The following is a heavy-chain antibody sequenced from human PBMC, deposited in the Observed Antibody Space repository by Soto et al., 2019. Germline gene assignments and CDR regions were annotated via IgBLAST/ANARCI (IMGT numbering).Heavy chain of an antibody. CDR1: GYNFNGYY. Sequence: APVKVSCKASGYNFNGYYIHWVRQAPGQGLEWMGLRNPNTGGANYAQKFQGKVIMTTDTSISTAYLELRSLTSDDTAVYYCAKVISTIGSKQWLAQTKHQALDYWGQGTLVTVSS. V-gene: IGHV1-2*02. J-gene: IGHJ4*02. D-gene: IGHD6-19*01. CDR3: AKVISTIGSKQWLAQTKHQALDY. CDR2: RNPNTGGA.